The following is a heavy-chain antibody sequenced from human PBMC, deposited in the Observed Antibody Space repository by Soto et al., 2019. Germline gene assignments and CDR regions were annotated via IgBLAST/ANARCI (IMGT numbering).Heavy chain of an antibody. CDR3: ARDTISPPLYYFDY. D-gene: IGHD2-21*01. CDR1: GFSLSTSGVG. Sequence: SGPTLVNPTQTLTLTCTFSGFSLSTSGVGVGWIRQPPGKALEWLALIYWNDDKRYSPSLKSRLTITKDTSKNQVVLTMTNMDPVDTATXYCARDTISPPLYYFDYWGQGTLVTVSS. J-gene: IGHJ4*02. CDR2: IYWNDDK. V-gene: IGHV2-5*01.